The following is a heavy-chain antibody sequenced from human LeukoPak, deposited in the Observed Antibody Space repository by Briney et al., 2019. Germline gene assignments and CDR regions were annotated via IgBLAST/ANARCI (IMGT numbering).Heavy chain of an antibody. D-gene: IGHD4-17*01. CDR3: ARHDYV. J-gene: IGHJ4*02. Sequence: PGGSLRLSCAASGFTFSSYGMHWVRQAPGKGLEWVAVISYDGSNKYYADSVKGRFTISRDNSKNTLHLQMNSLRAEDTAVYYCARHDYVWGQGTLVTVSS. V-gene: IGHV3-30*03. CDR1: GFTFSSYG. CDR2: ISYDGSNK.